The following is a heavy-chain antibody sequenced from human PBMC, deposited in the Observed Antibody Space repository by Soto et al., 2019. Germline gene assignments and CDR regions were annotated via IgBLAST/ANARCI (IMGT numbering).Heavy chain of an antibody. Sequence: GASVKVSCKASGYTFTSYDITWVRQAPGQGLEWMGWISADNGNTNYAQKLQGRVTMTTDTSTSTAYMELRSLRSDDTAVYYCARSKEITMVRGVIIESSNWFDPWGQGTLVTVSS. CDR3: ARSKEITMVRGVIIESSNWFDP. V-gene: IGHV1-18*01. CDR2: ISADNGNT. D-gene: IGHD3-10*01. J-gene: IGHJ5*02. CDR1: GYTFTSYD.